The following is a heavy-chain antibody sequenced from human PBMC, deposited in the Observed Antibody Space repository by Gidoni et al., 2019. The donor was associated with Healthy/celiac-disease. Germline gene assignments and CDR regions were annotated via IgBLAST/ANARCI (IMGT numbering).Heavy chain of an antibody. Sequence: QVQLVQSGAEVKTPGSSVQVSCQASGGTFRSYATSWVRQAPGQGLEWMGGIIPIFGTANYAQKFQGRVTITADESTSTAYMELSSLRSEDTAVYYCASAPTHAVAGPFDYWGQGTLVTVSS. V-gene: IGHV1-69*01. CDR2: IIPIFGTA. D-gene: IGHD6-19*01. CDR1: GGTFRSYA. J-gene: IGHJ4*02. CDR3: ASAPTHAVAGPFDY.